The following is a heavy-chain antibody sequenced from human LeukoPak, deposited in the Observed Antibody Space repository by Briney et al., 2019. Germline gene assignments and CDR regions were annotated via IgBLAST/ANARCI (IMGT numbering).Heavy chain of an antibody. V-gene: IGHV1-46*01. CDR3: ARIGWELPHTDYYFDY. CDR2: INPSGGST. D-gene: IGHD1-26*01. Sequence: ASVKVSCKASGYTFTGYYIHWVRQAPGQGLEWMGLINPSGGSTSYAQKFQGRVTITRDTSASTAYMELNSLRSEDTAVYYCARIGWELPHTDYYFDYWGQGTLVTVSS. J-gene: IGHJ4*02. CDR1: GYTFTGYY.